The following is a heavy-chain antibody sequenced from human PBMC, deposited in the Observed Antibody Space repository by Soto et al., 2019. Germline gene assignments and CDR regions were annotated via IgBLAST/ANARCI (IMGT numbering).Heavy chain of an antibody. J-gene: IGHJ3*01. D-gene: IGHD2-15*01. CDR1: GFTFDNFA. V-gene: IGHV3-30-3*01. CDR3: VRETQIVWVVVPTPGSPGAFDL. CDR2: VSHDGAIK. Sequence: GGSLRLSCTPSGFTFDNFAMHWVRQAPGKGLEWVAVVSHDGAIKHYAESVRGRLTISRDNSRDTLSLQMNSLRAEETAVYYFVRETQIVWVVVPTPGSPGAFDLWRQGTVVPVSS.